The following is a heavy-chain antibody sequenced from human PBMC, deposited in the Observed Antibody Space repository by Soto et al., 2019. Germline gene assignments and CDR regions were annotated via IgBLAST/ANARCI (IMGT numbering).Heavy chain of an antibody. CDR1: GGSMSSYY. V-gene: IGHV4-59*08. J-gene: IGHJ4*02. CDR3: ARMNYYDTSGYPFDY. CDR2: IYYTGTT. D-gene: IGHD3-22*01. Sequence: PSETLSLTCTVSGGSMSSYYWSWFRQPPGKGLEWIGYIYYTGTTNYFPSLKSRATISVDTSRNQFSLNLTSVTAADTAVYYCARMNYYDTSGYPFDYWGQGMMVTVSS.